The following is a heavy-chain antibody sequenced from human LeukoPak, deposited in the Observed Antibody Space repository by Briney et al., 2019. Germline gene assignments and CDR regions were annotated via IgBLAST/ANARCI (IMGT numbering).Heavy chain of an antibody. CDR2: ISWNSGSI. CDR3: ARSSGSYYPFDY. Sequence: PGGSLRPSCAASGFTFDDYAMHWVRQAPGKGLEWVSGISWNSGSIGYADSVKGRFTISRDNAKNSLYLQMNSLRAEDTALYYCARSSGSYYPFDYWGQGTLVTVSS. J-gene: IGHJ4*02. V-gene: IGHV3-9*01. CDR1: GFTFDDYA. D-gene: IGHD3-10*01.